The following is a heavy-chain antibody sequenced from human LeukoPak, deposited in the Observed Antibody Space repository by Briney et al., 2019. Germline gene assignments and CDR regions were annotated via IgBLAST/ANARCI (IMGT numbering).Heavy chain of an antibody. V-gene: IGHV4-59*08. D-gene: IGHD1-14*01. CDR3: ARHEPPGARRHLDY. Sequence: SETLSLTCAVSGDSLSSHYWTWIRQPPGKGLEWIGYISYIGSTNYNPSLKSRVTISIDTSKNQFSLKLSSVTATDTAVYYCARHEPPGARRHLDYWGQGTLVTVSS. CDR1: GDSLSSHY. J-gene: IGHJ4*02. CDR2: ISYIGST.